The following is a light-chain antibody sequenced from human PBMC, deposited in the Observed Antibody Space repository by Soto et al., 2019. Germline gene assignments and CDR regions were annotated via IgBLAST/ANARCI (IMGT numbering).Light chain of an antibody. CDR2: DTS. Sequence: EIVFTQSPCTLSLSPGERATLYCRASQSVTSSSFAWYQQKPGQAARLLIYDTSNRATGIPDRFSGSGSGTAFTLTISSLGAEEFAFCYCQRRLTCPLTFGQGTRLEI. CDR3: QRRLTCPLT. CDR1: QSVTSSS. J-gene: IGKJ5*01. V-gene: IGKV3D-20*02.